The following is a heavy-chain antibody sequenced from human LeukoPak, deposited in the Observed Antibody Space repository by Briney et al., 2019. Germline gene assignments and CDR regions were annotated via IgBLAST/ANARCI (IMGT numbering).Heavy chain of an antibody. CDR1: GFTFSSYA. V-gene: IGHV3-23*01. CDR3: HGYYYGSGRYDAFDI. Sequence: PGGSLRLSCAASGFTFSSYAMSWVRQAPGKGLEWVSAISGSGGSTYYADSVKGRFTISRDNSKNTLYLQMNSLRAEDTAVYYCHGYYYGSGRYDAFDIWAKGQWSPSLQ. J-gene: IGHJ3*02. CDR2: ISGSGGST. D-gene: IGHD3-10*01.